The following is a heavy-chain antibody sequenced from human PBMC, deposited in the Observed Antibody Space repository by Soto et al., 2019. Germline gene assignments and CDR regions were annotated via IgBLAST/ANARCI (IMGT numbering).Heavy chain of an antibody. Sequence: GGSLRLSCTASEFTFSSYWMTWVRQAPGKGLEWVANIEGHGSEKNYVDSVKGRFTVSRDNAKRSLYLQMHSLRVEDTAVYYCVRGLYTGSPHFFYWGQGTLVTAPQ. J-gene: IGHJ4*02. V-gene: IGHV3-7*05. CDR1: EFTFSSYW. CDR2: IEGHGSEK. D-gene: IGHD1-1*01. CDR3: VRGLYTGSPHFFY.